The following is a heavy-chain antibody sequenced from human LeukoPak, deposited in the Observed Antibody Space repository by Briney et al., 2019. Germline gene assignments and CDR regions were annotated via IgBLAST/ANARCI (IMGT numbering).Heavy chain of an antibody. D-gene: IGHD2-2*01. CDR2: INPNSGGT. CDR3: ARVDQLLSIYGMDV. Sequence: ASVKVSCKASGYTFTGYYMHWVRQAPGQGLEWMGWINPNSGGTNYAQKFQGRVTMTRDTSISTAYMELSRLRSDDTAVYYCARVDQLLSIYGMDVWGQGTTVTFSS. J-gene: IGHJ6*02. V-gene: IGHV1-2*02. CDR1: GYTFTGYY.